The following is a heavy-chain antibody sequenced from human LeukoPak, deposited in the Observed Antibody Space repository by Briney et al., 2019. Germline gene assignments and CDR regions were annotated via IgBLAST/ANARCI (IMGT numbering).Heavy chain of an antibody. Sequence: GASVKVSCKASGYTFTGYYMHWVRQAPGQGLEWMGWINANSGDTNYAQKFQGRVTMIRDTSISAVYMELSRLTSDDTAVYYCASRLQNYYDSSGYYVDAFDIWGQGTMVTVSS. V-gene: IGHV1-2*02. J-gene: IGHJ3*02. D-gene: IGHD3-22*01. CDR3: ASRLQNYYDSSGYYVDAFDI. CDR2: INANSGDT. CDR1: GYTFTGYY.